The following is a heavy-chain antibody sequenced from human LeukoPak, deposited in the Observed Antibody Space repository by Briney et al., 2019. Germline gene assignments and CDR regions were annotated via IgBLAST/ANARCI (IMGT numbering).Heavy chain of an antibody. CDR3: TRGSRYCSSGSCYGWFDP. V-gene: IGHV4-34*09. CDR2: IYYSGST. CDR1: GGSFSGYY. D-gene: IGHD2-15*01. J-gene: IGHJ5*02. Sequence: SETLSLTCAVYGGSFSGYYWSWIRQPPGKGLEWIGTIYYSGSTYYNPSLKSRVTISVDTSKNQFSLKLSSVTAADTAIYYCTRGSRYCSSGSCYGWFDPWGQGTLVTVSS.